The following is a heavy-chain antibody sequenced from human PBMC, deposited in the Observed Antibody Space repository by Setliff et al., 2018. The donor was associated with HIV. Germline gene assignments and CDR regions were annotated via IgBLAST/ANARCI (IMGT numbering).Heavy chain of an antibody. D-gene: IGHD1-26*01. J-gene: IGHJ4*01. CDR1: GFTFSDYW. CDR3: ARDPRGAPYFDY. V-gene: IGHV3-74*03. Sequence: LSCAVSGFTFSDYWMHWVRQAPGKGLEWVSSISPDGSSTMYADSVKGRFTISRDNAKDSVYLQMNSLRDEDTAVYYCARDPRGAPYFDYWGNGTVVTVSS. CDR2: ISPDGSST.